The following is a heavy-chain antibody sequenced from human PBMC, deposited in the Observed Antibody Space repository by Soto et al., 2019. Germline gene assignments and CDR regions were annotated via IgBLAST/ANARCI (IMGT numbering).Heavy chain of an antibody. J-gene: IGHJ4*02. CDR1: GGSLSSYR. D-gene: IGHD1-7*01. V-gene: IGHV4-4*07. CDR3: GRESGESWDYEAY. Sequence: SETLSLTCTASGGSLSSYRWSWIRQPAWKGLEWIGRISKYGNARYSPSLKSRVTVSVDTSRNQCFLNVHSVTAADSAVYFCGRESGESWDYEAYWGQGAPVTVSS. CDR2: ISKYGNA.